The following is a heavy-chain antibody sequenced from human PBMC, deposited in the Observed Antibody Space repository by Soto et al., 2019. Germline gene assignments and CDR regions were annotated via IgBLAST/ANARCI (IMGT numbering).Heavy chain of an antibody. D-gene: IGHD3-10*01. J-gene: IGHJ4*02. V-gene: IGHV4-59*08. CDR2: IYYSGST. CDR3: AGTVFYCSGGYRAFGTY. CDR1: GGSISSYY. Sequence: SETLSLTCTVSGGSISSYYWSWIRQPPGKGLEWIGYIYYSGSTNYNPSLKSRVTISVDTSKNQFSLKLSSVTAADTAVYYCAGTVFYCSGGYRAFGTYWARGSPVPGSS.